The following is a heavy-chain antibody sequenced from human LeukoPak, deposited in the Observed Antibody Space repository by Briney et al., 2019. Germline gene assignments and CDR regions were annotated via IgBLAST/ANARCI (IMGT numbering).Heavy chain of an antibody. CDR1: GGSISSYY. J-gene: IGHJ5*02. CDR3: ARLPRYYYDSSGYYWFDP. Sequence: PSETLSLTCTVSGGSISSYYWSWIRQPPGKGLAWIGYIYYSGSPNYNPSLKSRVTISVDTSKNQFSLKLSSVTAADTAVYYCARLPRYYYDSSGYYWFDPWGQGTLVTVSS. D-gene: IGHD3-22*01. CDR2: IYYSGSP. V-gene: IGHV4-59*08.